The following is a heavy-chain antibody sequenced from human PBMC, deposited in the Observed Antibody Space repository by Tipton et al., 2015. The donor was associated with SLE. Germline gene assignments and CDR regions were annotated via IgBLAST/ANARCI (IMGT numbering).Heavy chain of an antibody. Sequence: GLVKPSETLSLTCTISDGSISSYFWSWIRQPPGKGLEWIGYIYYSGSTNYNPSLKSRVTISVDTSKNQFSLKLSSVTAADTAVYYCARDDGYTSTWANWFDPWGQGTLVTVSS. CDR1: DGSISSYF. V-gene: IGHV4-59*01. CDR3: ARDDGYTSTWANWFDP. J-gene: IGHJ5*02. CDR2: IYYSGST. D-gene: IGHD6-13*01.